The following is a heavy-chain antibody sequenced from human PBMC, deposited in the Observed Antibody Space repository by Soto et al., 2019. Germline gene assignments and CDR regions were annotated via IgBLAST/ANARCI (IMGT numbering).Heavy chain of an antibody. V-gene: IGHV3-48*03. CDR2: ISGSGTT. Sequence: GGSLRLSCVASGYTFNSHEMNWVRQAPGKGLEWISSISGSGTTNYAESAKGRFTISRDNAHKSLFLEMKDLRVEDTAVYYCARGGIHWGQGTLVTVSS. D-gene: IGHD3-16*01. CDR1: GYTFNSHE. J-gene: IGHJ4*02. CDR3: ARGGIH.